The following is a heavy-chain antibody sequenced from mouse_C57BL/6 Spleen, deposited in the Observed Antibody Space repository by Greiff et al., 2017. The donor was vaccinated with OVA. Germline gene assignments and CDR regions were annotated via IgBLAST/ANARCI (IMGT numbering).Heavy chain of an antibody. Sequence: EVKLMESGPGLVKPSQSLSLTCSVTGYSITSGYYWNWIRQFPGNKLEWMGYISYDGSNNYNPSLKNRISITRDTSKNQFFLKLNSVTTEDTATYYCARGRLHDYWGQGTTLTVSS. D-gene: IGHD2-4*01. V-gene: IGHV3-6*01. CDR3: ARGRLHDY. CDR1: GYSITSGYY. CDR2: ISYDGSN. J-gene: IGHJ2*01.